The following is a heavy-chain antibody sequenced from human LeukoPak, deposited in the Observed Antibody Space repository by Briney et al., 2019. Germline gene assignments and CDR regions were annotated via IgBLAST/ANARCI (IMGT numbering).Heavy chain of an antibody. J-gene: IGHJ4*02. CDR2: IYTTGTA. Sequence: PSETLSLTCTVSGDFISGSYWSWIRQPAGKGLEWLGRIYTTGTANYNPSLTSRVTMSVDTSKKQLSLKLNSVTAADTAVYYCATVGGEGGFLHYWGQGILVAVSS. CDR3: ATVGGEGGFLHY. D-gene: IGHD7-27*01. CDR1: GDFISGSY. V-gene: IGHV4-4*07.